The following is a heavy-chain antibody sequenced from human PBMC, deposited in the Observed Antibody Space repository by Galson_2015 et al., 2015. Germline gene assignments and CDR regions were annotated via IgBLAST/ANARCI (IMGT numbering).Heavy chain of an antibody. CDR1: GFTFSSYA. V-gene: IGHV3-7*01. Sequence: SLRLSCAASGFTFSSYAMHWVRQAPGKGLEWVANIKQDGSEKYYVDSVKGRFTISRDNTKNSLYLQMNSLRAEDTAVYYCARAGAYSARYYFDYWGQGTLVTVSS. D-gene: IGHD6-13*01. CDR2: IKQDGSEK. J-gene: IGHJ4*02. CDR3: ARAGAYSARYYFDY.